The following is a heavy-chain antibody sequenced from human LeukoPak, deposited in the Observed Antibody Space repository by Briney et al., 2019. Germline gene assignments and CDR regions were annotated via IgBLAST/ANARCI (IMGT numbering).Heavy chain of an antibody. CDR3: ARDSDWNTVNYYYGMDV. Sequence: ASVKVSCKASGYTFTSYGISWVRQASGQGLEWMGWISAYNGNTNYAQKLQGRVTMTTDTSTSTAYMELRSLRSDDTAVYYCARDSDWNTVNYYYGMDVWGKGTTVTVSS. CDR2: ISAYNGNT. J-gene: IGHJ6*04. D-gene: IGHD1/OR15-1a*01. V-gene: IGHV1-18*04. CDR1: GYTFTSYG.